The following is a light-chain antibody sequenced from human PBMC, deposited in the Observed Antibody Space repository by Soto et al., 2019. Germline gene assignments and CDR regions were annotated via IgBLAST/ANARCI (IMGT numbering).Light chain of an antibody. V-gene: IGKV1-39*01. CDR1: QSISSY. CDR2: AAS. Sequence: DIQMTQSPSSLSASVGDRVTITCRASQSISSYLNWYQQKPGKAPKLLIYAASSLQSGVPSRFSGSGSGTDFTLTISSLQPEDFTSYSCPHSYCNPPSFGQGTKQEIK. J-gene: IGKJ2*01. CDR3: PHSYCNPPS.